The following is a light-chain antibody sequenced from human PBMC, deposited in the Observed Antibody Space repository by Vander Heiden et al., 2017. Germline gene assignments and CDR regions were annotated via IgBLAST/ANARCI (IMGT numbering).Light chain of an antibody. CDR3: QQRYSSFT. CDR1: QSISNY. V-gene: IGKV3-11*01. J-gene: IGKJ3*01. CDR2: DAS. Sequence: EIVLTQSPATLSLSPGEIATLSCRASQSISNYLAWYQQKPGQAPRLLIYDASNRATGIPARFSGSGSGTDFTLTISSLEPEDFAVYYCQQRYSSFTFGPGTKVDIK.